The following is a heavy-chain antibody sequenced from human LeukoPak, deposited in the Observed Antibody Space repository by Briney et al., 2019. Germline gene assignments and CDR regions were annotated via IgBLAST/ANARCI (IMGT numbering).Heavy chain of an antibody. Sequence: ASVTLSCKVSGGTFSSYAISWVRQPPGQGLEWMGRIIPILGIANYAQKFQGRVTITADKSTSTAYMELSSLRSEDTAVYYCARVEVPGGTTYGMDVWGQGTTVTVSS. V-gene: IGHV1-69*04. CDR2: IIPILGIA. CDR3: ARVEVPGGTTYGMDV. CDR1: GGTFSSYA. J-gene: IGHJ6*02. D-gene: IGHD1-1*01.